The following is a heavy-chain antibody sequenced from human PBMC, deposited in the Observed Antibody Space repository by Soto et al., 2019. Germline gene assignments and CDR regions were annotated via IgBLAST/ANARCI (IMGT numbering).Heavy chain of an antibody. J-gene: IGHJ6*02. CDR1: GGSILSEY. CDR2: MYNTGST. D-gene: IGHD2-21*02. CDR3: ARDLWGYCGADCSPLDV. V-gene: IGHV4-59*01. Sequence: SETLSLTCTVPGGSILSEYWSWIRQPPGKGLEWIGYMYNTGSTIYNPSLKSRVTISVDTSKNQFSLKLNSVTAADTAVYYCARDLWGYCGADCSPLDVWGQGTTVTVS.